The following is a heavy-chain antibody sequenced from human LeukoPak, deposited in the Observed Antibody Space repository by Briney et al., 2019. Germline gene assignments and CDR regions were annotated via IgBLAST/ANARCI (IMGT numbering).Heavy chain of an antibody. V-gene: IGHV3-11*06. CDR2: ISSSSSYT. CDR1: GFTFSNYY. J-gene: IGHJ5*02. CDR3: ARDSPTPVS. Sequence: GGSLRLSCAASGFTFSNYYMSWIRQAPGEGLEWISFISSSSSYTNYADSVKGRFTISRDNAKNSLYLQMNNLRAEDTAVYYCARDSPTPVSWGQGTLVTVYS.